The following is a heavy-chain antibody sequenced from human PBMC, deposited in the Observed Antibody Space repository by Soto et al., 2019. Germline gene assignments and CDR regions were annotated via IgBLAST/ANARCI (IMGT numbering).Heavy chain of an antibody. CDR2: INHSVRV. CDR3: STRAYDTNGYYRFDP. J-gene: IGHJ5*01. D-gene: IGHD3-22*01. V-gene: IGHV4-34*01. CDR1: GGSFSGHS. Sequence: SETLSLTCAVYGGSFSGHSWTWIRQSPGKGLEWIGDINHSVRVNYSPSLKSRITISLDTSKNQFSLTLSAVTAADTATYYCSTRAYDTNGYYRFDPWGQGTLVTVSS.